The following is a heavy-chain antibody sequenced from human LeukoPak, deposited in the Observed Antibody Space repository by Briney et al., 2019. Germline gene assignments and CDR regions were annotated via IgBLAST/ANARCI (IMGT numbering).Heavy chain of an antibody. CDR1: GGPISSYY. CDR2: IYYSGST. Sequence: SETLSLTCTVSGGPISSYYWSWIRQPPGKGLEWIGYIYYSGSTNYNPSLKSRVTISVDTSKNQFSLKLSSVTAVDTAVYYCARGSRLTMVRGVINWFDPWGQGSLVTVSS. J-gene: IGHJ5*02. CDR3: ARGSRLTMVRGVINWFDP. V-gene: IGHV4-59*01. D-gene: IGHD3-10*01.